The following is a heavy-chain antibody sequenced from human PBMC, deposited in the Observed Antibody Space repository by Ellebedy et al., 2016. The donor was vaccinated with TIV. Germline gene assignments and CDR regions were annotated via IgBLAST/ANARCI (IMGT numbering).Heavy chain of an antibody. CDR2: IYYSGST. CDR1: GGSISSYY. J-gene: IGHJ5*02. Sequence: GSLRLXXTVSGGSISSYYWSWIRQPPGKGLEWIGYIYYSGSTNYNPSLKSRVTISVDTSKDQFSLKLSSVTAADTAVYYCAPKGPARRDNWFDPWGQGTLVTVSS. D-gene: IGHD6-6*01. CDR3: APKGPARRDNWFDP. V-gene: IGHV4-59*01.